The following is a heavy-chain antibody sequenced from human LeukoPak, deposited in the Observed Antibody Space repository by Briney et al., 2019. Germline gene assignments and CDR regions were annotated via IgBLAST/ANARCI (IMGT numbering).Heavy chain of an antibody. CDR1: GGSISSYY. Sequence: PSETLSLTCTVSGGSISSYYWSWIRQPPGKGLEWIGYIYYSGSTNYNPSLKSRVTISVDTSKNQFSLKLSSVTAADTAVYYCARHGYYYDCSGHNWFDPWGQGTLVTVSS. CDR2: IYYSGST. V-gene: IGHV4-59*08. CDR3: ARHGYYYDCSGHNWFDP. D-gene: IGHD3-22*01. J-gene: IGHJ5*02.